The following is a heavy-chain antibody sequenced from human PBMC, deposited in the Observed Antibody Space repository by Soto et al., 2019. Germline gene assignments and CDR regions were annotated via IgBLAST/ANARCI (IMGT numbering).Heavy chain of an antibody. CDR3: ARANHVLRFLEWFHYYGMDV. CDR2: IIPIFGTA. D-gene: IGHD3-3*01. V-gene: IGHV1-69*13. CDR1: GGTFSSYA. J-gene: IGHJ6*02. Sequence: ASVKVSCKASGGTFSSYAISWVRQAPGQGLEWMGGIIPIFGTANYAQKFQGRVTITADESTSTAYMELSSLRSEDTAVYYCARANHVLRFLEWFHYYGMDVWGQGTMVTVSS.